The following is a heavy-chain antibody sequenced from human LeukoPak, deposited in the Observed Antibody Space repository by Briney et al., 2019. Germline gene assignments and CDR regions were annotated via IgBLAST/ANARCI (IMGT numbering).Heavy chain of an antibody. V-gene: IGHV1-3*01. CDR3: AREEMATIDFDY. Sequence: ASVKVSCKASGYTFANYAIHWVRQAPGQRLEWMVWINAGNGNTKYSQKFQGRVTITRDTSASTVYMELSSLRSEDTAVYYCAREEMATIDFDYWGQGTLVTVSS. D-gene: IGHD5-24*01. CDR1: GYTFANYA. J-gene: IGHJ4*02. CDR2: INAGNGNT.